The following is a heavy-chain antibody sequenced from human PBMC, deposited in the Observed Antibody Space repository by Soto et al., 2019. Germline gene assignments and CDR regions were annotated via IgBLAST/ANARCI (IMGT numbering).Heavy chain of an antibody. V-gene: IGHV1-2*02. CDR3: ATINYDILTGYYYYYGMDV. CDR2: INPNSGGT. Sequence: ASVKVSCKASGYTFTGYYMHWVRQAPGQGLEWMGWINPNSGGTNYAQKFQGRVTMTRDTSISTAYMELGRLRSDDTAVYYCATINYDILTGYYYYYGMDVWGQGTTVTVSS. D-gene: IGHD3-9*01. J-gene: IGHJ6*02. CDR1: GYTFTGYY.